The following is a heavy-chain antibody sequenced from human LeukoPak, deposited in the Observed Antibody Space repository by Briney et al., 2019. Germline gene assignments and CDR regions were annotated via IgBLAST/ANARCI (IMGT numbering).Heavy chain of an antibody. CDR1: GGTFSSYA. CDR3: ARDRDYYDSSGRPLGY. CDR2: IIPILGIA. J-gene: IGHJ4*02. V-gene: IGHV1-69*04. Sequence: GASVKVSCKASGGTFSSYAISWVRQAPGQGFEWMGRIIPILGIANYAQKFQGRVTITADKSTSTAYMELSSLRSEDTAVYYCARDRDYYDSSGRPLGYWGQGTLVTVSS. D-gene: IGHD3-22*01.